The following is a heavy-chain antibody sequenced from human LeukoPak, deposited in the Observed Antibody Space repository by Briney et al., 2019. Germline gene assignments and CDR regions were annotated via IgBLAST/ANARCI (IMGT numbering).Heavy chain of an antibody. J-gene: IGHJ6*02. CDR3: AREEELFFPSGMDV. CDR2: IKQDGSEK. D-gene: IGHD3-10*01. CDR1: GFTFSSYW. V-gene: IGHV3-7*01. Sequence: GGSLRLSCAASGFTFSSYWMSWVRQAPGKGVEGGANIKQDGSEKYYVESVKGRFTISRDKAKNRLSLQMNRLRAEDTAVYYCAREEELFFPSGMDVWGPGTTVTVSS.